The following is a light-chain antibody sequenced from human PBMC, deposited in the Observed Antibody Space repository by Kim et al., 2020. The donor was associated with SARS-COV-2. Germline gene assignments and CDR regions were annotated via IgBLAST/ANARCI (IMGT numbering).Light chain of an antibody. V-gene: IGKV3-15*01. CDR3: QQHHYWRT. CDR1: RSSSSV. CDR2: GAS. Sequence: SVLPGKPATSACRASRSSSSVVCWYPQKPGQPPRVLIYGASARADGITARFGGSGAGTAFTLTISSLQSDDFANYYCQQHHYWRTFGQGTRLEIK. J-gene: IGKJ5*01.